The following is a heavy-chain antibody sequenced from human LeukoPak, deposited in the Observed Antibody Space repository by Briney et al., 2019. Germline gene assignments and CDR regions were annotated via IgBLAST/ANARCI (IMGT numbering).Heavy chain of an antibody. CDR1: GFSFSSYA. CDR3: SRGGSWKGWFDP. Sequence: PGGSLRLSCAASGFSFSSYAMTWVRQAPGKGLEWVGFMRSKAYGGTTEYAASVKGRFTISRDDSKSIAYLQMNSLKTEDTAMYYCSRGGSWKGWFDPWGQGTLVTVSS. J-gene: IGHJ5*02. D-gene: IGHD6-6*01. V-gene: IGHV3-49*04. CDR2: MRSKAYGGTT.